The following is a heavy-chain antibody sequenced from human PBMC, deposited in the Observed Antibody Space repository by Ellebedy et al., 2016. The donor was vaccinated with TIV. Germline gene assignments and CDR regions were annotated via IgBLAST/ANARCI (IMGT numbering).Heavy chain of an antibody. Sequence: AASVKVSCKASGYTFTGYYMHWVRQAPGQGLEWLGWIIPNSGGTNFAQKFQGRVTMTRDTSISTAYMELSRLRSDDTAVYYCAVIRGAAYYYGMDVWGQGTTVTVSS. J-gene: IGHJ6*02. CDR2: IIPNSGGT. CDR1: GYTFTGYY. CDR3: AVIRGAAYYYGMDV. D-gene: IGHD3-10*01. V-gene: IGHV1-2*02.